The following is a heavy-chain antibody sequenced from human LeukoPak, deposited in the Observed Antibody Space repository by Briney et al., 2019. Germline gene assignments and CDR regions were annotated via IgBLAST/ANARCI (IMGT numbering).Heavy chain of an antibody. CDR1: GYTFTGYY. CDR3: AREIAVAANWFDP. D-gene: IGHD6-19*01. V-gene: IGHV1-8*02. J-gene: IGHJ5*02. Sequence: ASVKVSCKASGYTFTGYYMHWVRQAPGQGLEWMGWINPNSGNTGYAQKFQGRVTMTRNTSISTAYMELSSLRSEDTAVYYCAREIAVAANWFDPWGQGTLVTVSS. CDR2: INPNSGNT.